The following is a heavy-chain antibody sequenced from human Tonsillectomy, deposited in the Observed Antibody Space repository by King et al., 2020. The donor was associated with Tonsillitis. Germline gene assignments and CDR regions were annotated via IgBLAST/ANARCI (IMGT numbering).Heavy chain of an antibody. V-gene: IGHV3-30*02. D-gene: IGHD3-10*01. J-gene: IGHJ4*02. CDR3: AKDPYTGSGSPPLDY. Sequence: QLVQSGGGVVQPGGSLRLSCAASGFIFSSYGMHWVRQAPGKGLEWVAFIRSDGSYKYYVDSLKGRLTISRDNSKNTLYLQMISLRAEDTAVYYCAKDPYTGSGSPPLDYWGQGTLVTVSS. CDR2: IRSDGSYK. CDR1: GFIFSSYG.